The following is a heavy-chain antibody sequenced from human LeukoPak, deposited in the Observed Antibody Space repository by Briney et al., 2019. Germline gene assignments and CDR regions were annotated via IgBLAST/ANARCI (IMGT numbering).Heavy chain of an antibody. CDR2: INDSGDYT. CDR1: RFTFSSHA. Sequence: PGGSLRLSCAASRFTFSSHAMSWVRQAPGKGLAWVSGINDSGDYTYHADSVKGRFTTSRDNSKNTVDLQMNSLRAEDTAVYYCAKSLDLAVAGIDYWGQGTLVTVSS. J-gene: IGHJ4*02. D-gene: IGHD6-19*01. V-gene: IGHV3-23*01. CDR3: AKSLDLAVAGIDY.